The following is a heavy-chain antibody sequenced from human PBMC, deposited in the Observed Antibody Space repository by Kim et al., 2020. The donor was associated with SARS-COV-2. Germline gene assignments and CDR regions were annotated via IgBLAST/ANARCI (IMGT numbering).Heavy chain of an antibody. CDR2: IIPIFGTA. CDR3: ARGGESGDDGSPFDY. CDR1: GGTFSSYA. J-gene: IGHJ4*02. V-gene: IGHV1-69*13. Sequence: SVKVSCKASGGTFSSYAISWVRQAPGQGLEWMGGIIPIFGTANYAQKFQGRVTITADESTSTAYMELSSLRSEDTAVYYCARGGESGDDGSPFDYWGQGTLVTVSS. D-gene: IGHD5-12*01.